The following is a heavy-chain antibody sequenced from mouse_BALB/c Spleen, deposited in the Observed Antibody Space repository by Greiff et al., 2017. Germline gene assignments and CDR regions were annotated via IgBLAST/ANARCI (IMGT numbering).Heavy chain of an antibody. Sequence: EVQLQESGPELMKPGASVKISCKASGYSFTSYYMHWVKQSHGKSLEWIGYIDPFNGGTSYNQKFKGKATLTVDKSSSTAYMHLSSLTSEDSAVYYCAKSIYYGNLDYWGQGTTLTVSS. V-gene: IGHV1S135*01. J-gene: IGHJ2*01. CDR3: AKSIYYGNLDY. CDR1: GYSFTSYY. CDR2: IDPFNGGT. D-gene: IGHD2-1*01.